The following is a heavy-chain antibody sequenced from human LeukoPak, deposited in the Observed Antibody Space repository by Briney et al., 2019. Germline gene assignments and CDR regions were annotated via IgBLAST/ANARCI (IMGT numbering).Heavy chain of an antibody. CDR3: ARFQVTMVREVSNNFDY. CDR2: IRAYNGNT. Sequence: ASAKDSCKGSGYNFTSYGISWVRQAPGQGLEVMGWIRAYNGNTNYAQKLQGRVTMTTDTSTSTVYMELRSLRSDDTAVYYCARFQVTMVREVSNNFDYWGQGTLVTVSS. V-gene: IGHV1-18*01. CDR1: GYNFTSYG. D-gene: IGHD3-10*01. J-gene: IGHJ4*02.